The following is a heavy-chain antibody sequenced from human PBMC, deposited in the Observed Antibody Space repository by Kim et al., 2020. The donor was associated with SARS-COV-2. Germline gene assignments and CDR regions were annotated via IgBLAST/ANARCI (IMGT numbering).Heavy chain of an antibody. J-gene: IGHJ3*02. CDR3: ATLISPLRAFDI. V-gene: IGHV5-10-1*01. Sequence: NHSPSFQGHVTISADKSISTAYLQWSSLKASDTAMYYCATLISPLRAFDIWGQGTMVTVSS.